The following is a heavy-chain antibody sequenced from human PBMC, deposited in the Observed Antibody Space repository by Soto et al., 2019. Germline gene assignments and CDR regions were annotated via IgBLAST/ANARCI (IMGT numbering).Heavy chain of an antibody. V-gene: IGHV4-59*12. CDR1: CYSISDYY. Sequence: QVQLQESGPGLVKPSETLSLTCSVSCYSISDYYLSWIRQPPGKGLDLIGYIYHSGSTYYNPALNSRVTISVDTYKTQFSLKLRSLTAADTAVYYCARATRSFMHVLGQGHTVTVSS. CDR2: IYHSGST. CDR3: ARATRSFMHV. J-gene: IGHJ6*02.